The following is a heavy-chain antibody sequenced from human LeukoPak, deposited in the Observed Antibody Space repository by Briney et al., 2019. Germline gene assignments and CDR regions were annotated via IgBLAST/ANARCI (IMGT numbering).Heavy chain of an antibody. D-gene: IGHD6-13*01. V-gene: IGHV1-69*05. Sequence: SVTVSCKASGGTFSSYAISWVRQAPGQGLEWMGGIIPIFGTANYAQKFQGRVTITTDESTSTAYMELSSLRSEDTAVYYCARDKIAAGAGGYFDYWGQGTLVTVSS. CDR2: IIPIFGTA. CDR1: GGTFSSYA. J-gene: IGHJ4*02. CDR3: ARDKIAAGAGGYFDY.